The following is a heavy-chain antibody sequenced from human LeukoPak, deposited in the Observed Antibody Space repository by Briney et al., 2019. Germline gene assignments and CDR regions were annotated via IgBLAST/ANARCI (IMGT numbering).Heavy chain of an antibody. D-gene: IGHD3-9*01. CDR1: VGSISSYY. J-gene: IGHJ5*02. Sequence: SETLSLTCTVSVGSISSYYWSWIRQPPGKGLEWIGYIYYSGSTNYNPSLKSRVTISVDTSKNQFSLKLSSVTAADTAVYYCARDLHRKNYDILTGYSNYNWFDPWGQGTLVTVSS. CDR2: IYYSGST. V-gene: IGHV4-59*01. CDR3: ARDLHRKNYDILTGYSNYNWFDP.